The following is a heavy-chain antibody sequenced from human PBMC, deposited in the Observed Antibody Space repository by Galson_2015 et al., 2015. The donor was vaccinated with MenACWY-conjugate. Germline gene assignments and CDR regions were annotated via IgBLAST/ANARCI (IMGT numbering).Heavy chain of an antibody. Sequence: SLRLSCAGSGFTFEDYGMSWVRQAPGKGLEWVSGINWKGASTGYADSVKGRFTISSDNAKNFLYLQIKSLRAEDTALYYCVREEPFSGIAAGALQYWGQGTLVTVSS. CDR3: VREEPFSGIAAGALQY. CDR2: INWKGAST. J-gene: IGHJ1*01. CDR1: GFTFEDYG. V-gene: IGHV3-20*04. D-gene: IGHD6-13*01.